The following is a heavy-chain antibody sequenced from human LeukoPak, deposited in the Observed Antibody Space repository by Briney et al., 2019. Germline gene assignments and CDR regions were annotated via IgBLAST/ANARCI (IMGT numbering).Heavy chain of an antibody. CDR3: ARERGWEDYGDYYYYYYMDV. J-gene: IGHJ6*03. Sequence: GASVKVSCKASGYTFTGYYMHWVRQAPGQGLEWMGWINPNSGGTNYAQKFQGRVTMTRDTSISTAYMELSSLRSEDTAVYYCARERGWEDYGDYYYYYYMDVWGKGTTVTISS. D-gene: IGHD4-17*01. CDR2: INPNSGGT. CDR1: GYTFTGYY. V-gene: IGHV1-2*02.